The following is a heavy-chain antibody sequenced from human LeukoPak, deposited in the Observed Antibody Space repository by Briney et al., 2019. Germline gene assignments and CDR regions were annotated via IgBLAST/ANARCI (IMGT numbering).Heavy chain of an antibody. CDR2: IKQDGSEK. Sequence: GGSLRLSCAAFGFTFSSDWMSWVRQAPGKGPEWVGNIKQDGSEKYYVDSVKGRFTISRDNAKNSLYLQMNSLGAEDTAVYYCARGRRWQDYWGQGTLVTVSS. CDR3: ARGRRWQDY. CDR1: GFTFSSDW. V-gene: IGHV3-7*01. D-gene: IGHD4-23*01. J-gene: IGHJ4*02.